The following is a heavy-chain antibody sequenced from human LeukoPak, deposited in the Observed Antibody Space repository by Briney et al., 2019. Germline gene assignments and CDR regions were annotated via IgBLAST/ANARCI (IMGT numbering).Heavy chain of an antibody. Sequence: SSETLSLTCAVYGGSFSGYYWSWFHQPPGKGLEWIGEINHSGSTNYSPSLKSRVTISVDTSKNQFSLKLSSVTAADTAVYYCARARFWSDLDAFDIWGQGTMVTVSS. CDR3: ARARFWSDLDAFDI. D-gene: IGHD3-3*01. J-gene: IGHJ3*02. V-gene: IGHV4-34*01. CDR1: GGSFSGYY. CDR2: INHSGST.